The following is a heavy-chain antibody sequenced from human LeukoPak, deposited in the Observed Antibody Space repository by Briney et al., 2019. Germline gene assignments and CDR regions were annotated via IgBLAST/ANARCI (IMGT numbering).Heavy chain of an antibody. Sequence: NLSETLSLTCTVSGGSISSYYWSWIRQPAGKGLEGIGRIYTSGSTNYNPPLKSRVTMSVDTSKNQFSLKLSSVTAADTAVYYCASVLMVYGTVLFYLGGQGTLVTVSS. D-gene: IGHD2-8*01. V-gene: IGHV4-4*07. CDR1: GGSISSYY. J-gene: IGHJ4*02. CDR3: ASVLMVYGTVLFYL. CDR2: IYTSGST.